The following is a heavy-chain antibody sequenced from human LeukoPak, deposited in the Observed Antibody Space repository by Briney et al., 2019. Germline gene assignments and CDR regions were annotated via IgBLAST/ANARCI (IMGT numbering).Heavy chain of an antibody. CDR1: GGSISSYY. V-gene: IGHV4-4*07. CDR3: ARELGSLGRVDY. CDR2: IYTSGST. Sequence: KPSETLSLTCTVSGGSISSYYWSWIRQPAGKGLEWIGRIYTSGSTNYNPSLKSRVTISVDKSKNQFSLKLSSVTAADTAVYDCARELGSLGRVDYWGQGTLVTVSS. D-gene: IGHD7-27*01. J-gene: IGHJ4*02.